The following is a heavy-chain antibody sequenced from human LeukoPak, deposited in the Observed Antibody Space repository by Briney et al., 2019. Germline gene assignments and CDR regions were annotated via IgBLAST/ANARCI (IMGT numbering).Heavy chain of an antibody. CDR2: IYYSGST. J-gene: IGHJ4*02. Sequence: SETLSLTCTVSGGSISSSNYYWGWIRQPPGKGLEWIGSIYYSGSTYYNPSLKSRVTISVDTSKNQFSLKLSSVTAADTAVYYCARLTTYYYDSWGQGTLVTVSS. CDR1: GGSISSSNYY. D-gene: IGHD3-22*01. V-gene: IGHV4-39*01. CDR3: ARLTTYYYDS.